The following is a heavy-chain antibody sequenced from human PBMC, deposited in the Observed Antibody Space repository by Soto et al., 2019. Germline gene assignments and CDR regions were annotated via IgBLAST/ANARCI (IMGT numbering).Heavy chain of an antibody. V-gene: IGHV1-8*01. J-gene: IGHJ5*02. CDR1: GGTFGNA. Sequence: GASVKVSCKASGGTFGNAISWVRQAPGQGLEWMGWMIPNSGNTGYAQKFQGRLTMTRNTSISTAYMELSSLRSEDTAVYYCARGNGGSYDWFDPWGQGTLVTVSS. CDR2: MIPNSGNT. D-gene: IGHD1-26*01. CDR3: ARGNGGSYDWFDP.